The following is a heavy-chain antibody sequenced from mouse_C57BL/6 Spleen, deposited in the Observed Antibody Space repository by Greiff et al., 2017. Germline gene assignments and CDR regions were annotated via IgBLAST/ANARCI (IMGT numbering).Heavy chain of an antibody. CDR2: IDPNSGGT. Sequence: QVQLQQPGAELVKPGASVKLSCKASGYTFTSYWMHWVKQRPGRGLEGIGRIDPNSGGTKYNEKFKSKATLTVDKPSSTAYMQLSSLTSEDSAVYYCAREGSSSPFAYWGQGTLVTVSA. CDR3: AREGSSSPFAY. CDR1: GYTFTSYW. J-gene: IGHJ3*01. V-gene: IGHV1-72*01. D-gene: IGHD1-1*01.